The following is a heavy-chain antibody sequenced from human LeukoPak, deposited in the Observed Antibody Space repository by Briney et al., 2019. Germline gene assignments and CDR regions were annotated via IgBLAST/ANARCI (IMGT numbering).Heavy chain of an antibody. CDR3: ARGRSNYVWGSPNYYYMDV. V-gene: IGHV4-34*01. J-gene: IGHJ6*03. D-gene: IGHD3-16*01. CDR1: GGSISSYY. CDR2: INHSGST. Sequence: PSETLSLTCTVSGGSISSYYWSWIRQPPGKGLEWIGEINHSGSTNYNPSLKSRVTISVDTSKNQFSLKLSSVTAADTAVYYCARGRSNYVWGSPNYYYMDVWGKGTTVTVSS.